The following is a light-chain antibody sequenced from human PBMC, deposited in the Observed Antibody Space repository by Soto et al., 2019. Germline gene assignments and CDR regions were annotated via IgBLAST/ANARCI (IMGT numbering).Light chain of an antibody. V-gene: IGKV3-15*01. Sequence: EIVMTQSPATLSVPPGERATLSCRASQSVSGNLAWYQQKPGQAPRLLIYGASPRATGIPDRLSGSGSGTEFTLTISSLQSEEFAGYYCQQYNNWPPLPFGGGTKVDIK. CDR1: QSVSGN. CDR2: GAS. CDR3: QQYNNWPPLP. J-gene: IGKJ4*01.